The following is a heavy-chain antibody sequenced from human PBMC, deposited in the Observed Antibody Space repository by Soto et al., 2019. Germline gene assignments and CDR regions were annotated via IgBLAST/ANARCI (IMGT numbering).Heavy chain of an antibody. Sequence: GASVKVSCKASGGTFSSYTISWVRQAPGQGLEWMGRIIPILGIANYAQKFQGRVTITADKSTSTAYMELSSLRSEDTAVYYCARPGDYCSGGSCYSAFDYWGQGTLVTVSS. V-gene: IGHV1-69*02. D-gene: IGHD2-15*01. CDR1: GGTFSSYT. CDR3: ARPGDYCSGGSCYSAFDY. CDR2: IIPILGIA. J-gene: IGHJ4*02.